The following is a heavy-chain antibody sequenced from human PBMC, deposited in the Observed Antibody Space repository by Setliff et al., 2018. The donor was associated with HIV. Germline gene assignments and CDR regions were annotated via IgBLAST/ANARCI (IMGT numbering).Heavy chain of an antibody. CDR1: GFTFSSYA. Sequence: PGGSLRLSCVVSGFTFSSYAMSWVRQAPGKGLEWVSIISGSGDGTYYADSVKGRFTISRDNSKNTLYLQMKSLRAEDTAAYYCAKDPSSWELRATYFDYWGQGTLVTVS. D-gene: IGHD1-7*01. CDR2: ISGSGDGT. V-gene: IGHV3-23*01. J-gene: IGHJ4*02. CDR3: AKDPSSWELRATYFDY.